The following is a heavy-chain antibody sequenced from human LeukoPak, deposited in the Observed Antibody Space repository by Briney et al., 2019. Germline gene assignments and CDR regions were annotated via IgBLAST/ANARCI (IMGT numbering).Heavy chain of an antibody. CDR2: IISIFGTA. CDR3: ARDAYDSSGYYPYYFDY. D-gene: IGHD3-22*01. Sequence: SVKVSCKASGGTFSSYAISWVRQAPGQGLEWMGGIISIFGTANYAQKFQGRVTITTDESTSTAYMELSSLRSEDTAVYYCARDAYDSSGYYPYYFDYWGQGTLVTVSS. V-gene: IGHV1-69*05. J-gene: IGHJ4*02. CDR1: GGTFSSYA.